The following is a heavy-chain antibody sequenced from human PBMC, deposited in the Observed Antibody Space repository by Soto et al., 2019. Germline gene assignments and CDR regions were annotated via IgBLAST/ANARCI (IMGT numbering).Heavy chain of an antibody. CDR3: ARISEIYERY. V-gene: IGHV3-48*02. Sequence: EVQLVESGGGLVQPGESLRLSCAGSGFTFRNYNMNWVRQAPGQGLEWVSFISSSVTVIYYADSVKGRFTISRDNAKNSLYLQMNSLRDEDTAVYYCARISEIYERYWGQGTLVTVSS. J-gene: IGHJ4*02. CDR1: GFTFRNYN. D-gene: IGHD1-26*01. CDR2: ISSSVTVI.